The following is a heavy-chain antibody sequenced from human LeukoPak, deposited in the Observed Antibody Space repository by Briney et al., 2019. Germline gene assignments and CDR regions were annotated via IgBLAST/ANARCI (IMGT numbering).Heavy chain of an antibody. CDR3: AREYSSFEY. J-gene: IGHJ4*02. CDR1: GGSISTYY. CDR2: INWSGYT. Sequence: SETLSLTCTVSGGSISTYYWSWIRQPPGKGLEWVGYINWSGYTDYNPSLKSRVTIPVDTSKNHFSLKLRSVTAADTAVYYCAREYSSFEYWGQGILVTVSS. V-gene: IGHV4-59*01. D-gene: IGHD6-19*01.